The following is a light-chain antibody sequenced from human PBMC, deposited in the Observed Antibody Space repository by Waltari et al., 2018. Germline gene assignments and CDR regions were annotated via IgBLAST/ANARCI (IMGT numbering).Light chain of an antibody. Sequence: VMTQSPDSLAVSLGARATIHCRSSQCVLSTSYNKDYVAWYQQTPGDPPKWIISWASTRQSGVPARCSGTWSGTDFTLTITSLQTEDVAVYDCQHYYSTPYNFGQGTKVEIK. J-gene: IGKJ2*01. V-gene: IGKV4-1*01. CDR1: QCVLSTSYNKDY. CDR3: QHYYSTPYN. CDR2: WAS.